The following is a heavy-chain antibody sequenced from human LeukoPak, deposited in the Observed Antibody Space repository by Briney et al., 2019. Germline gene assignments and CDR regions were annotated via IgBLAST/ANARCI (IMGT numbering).Heavy chain of an antibody. CDR3: ARDKVVGPTNLDY. V-gene: IGHV3-9*01. CDR1: GFSFDDYA. Sequence: GGSLRLSCAASGFSFDDYAMHWVRQAPGKGLEWVSGISWNSGSIGYADSVKGRFTISRDNAKNSLYLQMNSLRAEDTAVYYCARDKVVGPTNLDYWGQGTLVTVSS. J-gene: IGHJ4*02. D-gene: IGHD1-26*01. CDR2: ISWNSGSI.